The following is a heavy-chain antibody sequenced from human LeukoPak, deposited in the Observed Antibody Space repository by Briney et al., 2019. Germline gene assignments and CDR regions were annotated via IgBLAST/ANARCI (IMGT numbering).Heavy chain of an antibody. V-gene: IGHV3-33*01. CDR2: IWYDGSNK. CDR1: GFTFSNYG. CDR3: AGAPPGYCSSTSCYLNY. Sequence: GGSLRLSCAASGFTFSNYGMHWVRQAPGKGLEWVAVIWYDGSNKYYADSVKGRFTISRDNSKNTLYLQMNSLRAEDTAVYYCAGAPPGYCSSTSCYLNYWGQGILVTVSS. J-gene: IGHJ4*02. D-gene: IGHD2-2*01.